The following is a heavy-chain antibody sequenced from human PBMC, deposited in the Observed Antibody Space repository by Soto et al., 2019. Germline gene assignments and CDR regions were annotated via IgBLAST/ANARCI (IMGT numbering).Heavy chain of an antibody. V-gene: IGHV3-23*01. D-gene: IGHD6-13*01. CDR2: ISGSGGST. Sequence: GGSLRLSCAASGFTFSSYAMSWVRQAPGKGLEWVSAISGSGGSTYYADSVKGRFTISRDNSKNTLYLQMNSLRAEDTAVYYCAKDGGAAARNYYYGMDVWGQGTTVTSP. CDR1: GFTFSSYA. J-gene: IGHJ6*02. CDR3: AKDGGAAARNYYYGMDV.